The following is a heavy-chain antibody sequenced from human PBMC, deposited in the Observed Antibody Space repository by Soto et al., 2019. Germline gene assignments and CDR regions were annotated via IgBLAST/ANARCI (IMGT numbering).Heavy chain of an antibody. CDR1: GGSIGTYY. D-gene: IGHD3-9*01. J-gene: IGHJ4*02. V-gene: IGHV4-59*08. CDR2: IYYRGNT. CDR3: ARHPGYYDILTGYTTYYFDY. Sequence: QVQLQESGPGLVKPSETLSLTCTVSGGSIGTYYWSWIRQPPGKGLEWIGYIYYRGNTDYNPSLKRRFTLXLXTXXNQFSLKLSSVTAADTAVYYCARHPGYYDILTGYTTYYFDYWGQGILVTVSS.